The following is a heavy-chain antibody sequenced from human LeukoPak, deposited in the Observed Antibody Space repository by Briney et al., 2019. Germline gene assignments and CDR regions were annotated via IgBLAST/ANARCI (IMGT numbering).Heavy chain of an antibody. CDR1: GITLSNYG. V-gene: IGHV3-23*01. CDR2: ISDSGGMT. CDR3: AKRGVVIRVILVGFHKEAYYFDS. J-gene: IGHJ4*02. Sequence: GGSLRLSCAVSGITLSNYGMSWVRQAPGKGLEWVAGISDSGGMTNYADSVKGRFTISRDNPKNTLYLQMNSLRAEDTAVYFCAKRGVVIRVILVGFHKEAYYFDSWGQGALVTVSS. D-gene: IGHD3-22*01.